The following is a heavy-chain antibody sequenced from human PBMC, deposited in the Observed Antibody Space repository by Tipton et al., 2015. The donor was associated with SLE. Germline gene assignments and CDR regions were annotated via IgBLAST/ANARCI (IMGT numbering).Heavy chain of an antibody. Sequence: TLSLTCSVSGGSVSSRSYHWSWIRQPPGKGLEWIGEIYHSGSTNYNPSLKSRVTISVDTSKNQFSLKLSSVTAADTAVYYCARRGCDSTSCYRYYGLDVWGQGTTVTVSS. D-gene: IGHD2-2*01. CDR2: IYHSGST. CDR1: GGSVSSRSYH. J-gene: IGHJ6*02. V-gene: IGHV4-39*07. CDR3: ARRGCDSTSCYRYYGLDV.